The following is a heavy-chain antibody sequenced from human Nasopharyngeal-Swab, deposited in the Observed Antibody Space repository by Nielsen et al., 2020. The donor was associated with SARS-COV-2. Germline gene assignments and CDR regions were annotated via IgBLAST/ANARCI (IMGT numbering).Heavy chain of an antibody. J-gene: IGHJ4*02. Sequence: SVKVSCKASGGTFSSYAISWVRQAPGQGLEWMGGIIPIFGTANYAQKFQGRVTITADESTSAAYMELSSLRSEDTAVYYCARDDGGSYSFDYWGQGTLVTVSS. V-gene: IGHV1-69*13. D-gene: IGHD1-26*01. CDR1: GGTFSSYA. CDR3: ARDDGGSYSFDY. CDR2: IIPIFGTA.